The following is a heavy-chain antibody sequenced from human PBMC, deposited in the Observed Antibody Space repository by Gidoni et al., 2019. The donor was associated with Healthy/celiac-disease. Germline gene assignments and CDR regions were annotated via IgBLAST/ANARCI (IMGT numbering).Heavy chain of an antibody. D-gene: IGHD4-17*01. CDR1: GFTFDDYA. J-gene: IGHJ6*02. CDR3: ATRLTHDYGDYKGYYYYYGMDV. Sequence: EVQLVASGGGLVQPGRSLRLSCAASGFTFDDYAMHWVRQAPGKGLEWVSGISWNSGSIGYADSVKGRFTISRDNAKNSLYLQMNSLRAEDTALYYCATRLTHDYGDYKGYYYYYGMDVWGQGTTVTVSS. V-gene: IGHV3-9*01. CDR2: ISWNSGSI.